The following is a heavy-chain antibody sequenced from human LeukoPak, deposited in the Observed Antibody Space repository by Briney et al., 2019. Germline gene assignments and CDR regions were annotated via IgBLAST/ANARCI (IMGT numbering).Heavy chain of an antibody. D-gene: IGHD2-15*01. J-gene: IGHJ4*02. CDR2: INSDGSST. CDR1: GFTFSSYW. V-gene: IGHV3-74*01. CDR3: AREYCSGGVCYFDY. Sequence: GGSLRLSCAASGFTFSSYWMHWVRQAPGKGLVWVSRINSDGSSTRYADSVKGRFTISRDNAKNTLYLQMNSLRAENTAVYYCAREYCSGGVCYFDYWGQGPLVTVSS.